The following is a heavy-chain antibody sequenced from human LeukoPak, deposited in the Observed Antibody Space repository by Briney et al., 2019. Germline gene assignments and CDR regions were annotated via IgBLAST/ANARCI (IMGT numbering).Heavy chain of an antibody. CDR2: ISWNSGSI. D-gene: IGHD5-18*01. Sequence: GGSLRLSCAASGLTFDDYAMHWVRQAPGKGLEWVSGISWNSGSIGYADSVKGRFTISRDNAKNSLYLQMNSLRAEDTALYYCAKDREFRSYGYYFDYWGQGTLVTVSS. CDR3: AKDREFRSYGYYFDY. CDR1: GLTFDDYA. V-gene: IGHV3-9*01. J-gene: IGHJ4*02.